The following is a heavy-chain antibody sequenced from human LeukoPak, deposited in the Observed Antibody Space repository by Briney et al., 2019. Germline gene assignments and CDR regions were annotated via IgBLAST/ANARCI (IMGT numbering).Heavy chain of an antibody. CDR3: AKLVDTYYYDSSPDAFDI. V-gene: IGHV3-30*02. J-gene: IGHJ3*02. Sequence: GGSLRLSCAASGFTFSSYGMHWVRQAPGKGLEWVAFIRYDGSNKYYADSVKGRFTISRDNSKNTLYLQMNSLRAEDTAVYYCAKLVDTYYYDSSPDAFDIWGQGTMVTVSS. CDR2: IRYDGSNK. D-gene: IGHD3-22*01. CDR1: GFTFSSYG.